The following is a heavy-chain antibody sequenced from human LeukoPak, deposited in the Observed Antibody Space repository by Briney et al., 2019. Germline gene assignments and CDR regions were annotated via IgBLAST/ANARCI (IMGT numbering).Heavy chain of an antibody. D-gene: IGHD6-19*01. Sequence: PGGSLRLSCAASGFTFSSYDMHWVRQATGKGLEWVSVIGTSGDTYYAGSVKGRLTISRENAKNSLYLQMSSLTAGDTAVYFCSRVGSSGWPNYFDSWGQGTLVTVSS. J-gene: IGHJ4*02. CDR2: IGTSGDT. CDR1: GFTFSSYD. CDR3: SRVGSSGWPNYFDS. V-gene: IGHV3-13*04.